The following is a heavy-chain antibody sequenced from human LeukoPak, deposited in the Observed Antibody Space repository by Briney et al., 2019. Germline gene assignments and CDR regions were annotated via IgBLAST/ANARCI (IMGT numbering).Heavy chain of an antibody. J-gene: IGHJ4*02. D-gene: IGHD7-27*01. CDR3: ATRKLGNDY. V-gene: IGHV4-4*02. Sequence: PSETLSLTCAVSGGSISSSNWWSWVRQPPGKGLEWIGEINHSGSTNYNPSLKSRVTISVDTSKNQFSLKLYSVTAADTAVYYCATRKLGNDYWGQGTLVTVSS. CDR1: GGSISSSNW. CDR2: INHSGST.